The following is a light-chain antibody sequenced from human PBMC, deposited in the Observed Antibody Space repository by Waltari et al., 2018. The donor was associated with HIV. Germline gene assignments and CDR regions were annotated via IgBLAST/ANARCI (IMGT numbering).Light chain of an antibody. J-gene: IGLJ1*01. CDR1: SGALGGHAF. Sequence: QTALPQPASVYGSPGQSVTISCTGTSGALGGHAFASLYHRSPGKAPKLLVYDVNLRPSGVSDRFSASRSGNTASLTISGLQADDEADYFCSSYSSTRSYVFGAGTSVIVL. V-gene: IGLV2-14*03. CDR2: DVN. CDR3: SSYSSTRSYV.